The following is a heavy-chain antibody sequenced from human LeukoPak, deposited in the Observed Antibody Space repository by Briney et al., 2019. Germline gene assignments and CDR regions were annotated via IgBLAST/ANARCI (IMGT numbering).Heavy chain of an antibody. CDR3: LYGDYEERGYYYYGMDV. J-gene: IGHJ6*02. D-gene: IGHD4-17*01. V-gene: IGHV3-15*01. CDR1: GFAFSNAW. CDR2: IKSKTDGGAT. Sequence: PGGSLRLSCAASGFAFSNAWMSWVRQAPGKGLEWGGRIKSKTDGGATDYAAPVKGRFTISRDDSKNTLHLQMNSLKTEDTAVYYCLYGDYEERGYYYYGMDVWGQGTTVTVPS.